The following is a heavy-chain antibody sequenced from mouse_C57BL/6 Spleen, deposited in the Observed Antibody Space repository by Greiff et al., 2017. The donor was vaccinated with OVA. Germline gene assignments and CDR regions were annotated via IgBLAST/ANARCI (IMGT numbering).Heavy chain of an antibody. CDR1: GYTFTSYW. CDR3: ARRDYDYDGTMDY. V-gene: IGHV1-53*01. D-gene: IGHD2-4*01. CDR2: INPSNGGT. Sequence: QVQLQQPGTELVKPGASVKLSCKASGYTFTSYWMHWVKQRPGQGLEWIGNINPSNGGTNYNEKFKSKATLTVDKSSSTASMQINSLTSEDSAVYYCARRDYDYDGTMDYWGQGTSVTVSS. J-gene: IGHJ4*01.